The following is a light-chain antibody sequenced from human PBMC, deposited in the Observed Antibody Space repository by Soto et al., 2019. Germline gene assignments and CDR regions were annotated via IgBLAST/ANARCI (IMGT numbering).Light chain of an antibody. J-gene: IGLJ2*01. CDR3: QSWGTGIHVV. V-gene: IGLV4-69*01. CDR1: SGHSSYA. CDR2: LDSDGRH. Sequence: QHVLTQSPSASASLGASVKLTCTRSSGHSSYAIAWHQQQPEKAPRYLIKLDSDGRHTTGDSIPDRFSGSSSGAARYLTISSLQADDAADYYCQSWGTGIHVVFGGGTKVTVL.